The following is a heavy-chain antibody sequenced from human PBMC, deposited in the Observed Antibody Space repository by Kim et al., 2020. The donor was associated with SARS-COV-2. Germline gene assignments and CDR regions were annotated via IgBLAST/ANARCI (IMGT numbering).Heavy chain of an antibody. D-gene: IGHD3-16*01. CDR3: ARGRGEQAITVFDY. V-gene: IGHV4-34*01. CDR1: GGSFSGYY. CDR2: INHSGST. J-gene: IGHJ4*02. Sequence: SETLSLTCAVYGGSFSGYYWSWIRQPPGKGLEWIGEINHSGSTNYNPSLKSRVTISVDTSKNQFSLKLSSVTAADTAVYYCARGRGEQAITVFDYWGQGT.